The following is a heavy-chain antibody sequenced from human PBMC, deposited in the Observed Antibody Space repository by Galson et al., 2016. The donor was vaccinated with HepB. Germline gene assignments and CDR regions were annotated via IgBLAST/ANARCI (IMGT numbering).Heavy chain of an antibody. D-gene: IGHD5-24*01. Sequence: CNGYIYYNGNTNYNPALKSRVTISVATSKNQFSLNLSSVTAADTAVYFCARGGRWLHPFDYWGRGLLVTVSS. CDR3: ARGGRWLHPFDY. J-gene: IGHJ4*02. CDR2: IYYNGNT. V-gene: IGHV4-59*09.